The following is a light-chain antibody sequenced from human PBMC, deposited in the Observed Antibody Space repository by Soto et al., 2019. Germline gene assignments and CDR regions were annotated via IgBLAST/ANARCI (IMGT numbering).Light chain of an antibody. CDR3: QQFNSYSPYT. Sequence: DIQMTQSPSTLSASVGDTVTITCRASQSLTNWLAWYQQKPGKAPNLLIYKASTLESGVPSRFSGSGSGTEFTLTISSLQPDDFATYYCQQFNSYSPYTFGQGTKLEIK. J-gene: IGKJ2*01. CDR2: KAS. V-gene: IGKV1-5*03. CDR1: QSLTNW.